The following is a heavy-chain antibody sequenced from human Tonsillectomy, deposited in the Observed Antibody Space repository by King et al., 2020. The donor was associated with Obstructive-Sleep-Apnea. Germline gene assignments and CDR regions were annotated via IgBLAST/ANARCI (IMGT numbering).Heavy chain of an antibody. V-gene: IGHV4-34*01. CDR1: GGSFSGYY. J-gene: IGHJ4*02. CDR3: AQLQGDEGPGVDY. Sequence: VQLQQWGAGLLKPSETLSLTCAVYGGSFSGYYWSWIRQPPGKGLEWIGEINHSGSTNYNPSLKSRVTISVDTSKNQFSLKLSSVTAADTAVYYCAQLQGDEGPGVDYWGQGTLVTVSS. CDR2: INHSGST. D-gene: IGHD1-1*01.